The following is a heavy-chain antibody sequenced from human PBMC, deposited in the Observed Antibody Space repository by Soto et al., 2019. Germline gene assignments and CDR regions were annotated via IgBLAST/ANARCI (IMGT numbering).Heavy chain of an antibody. J-gene: IGHJ4*02. CDR2: IWYDGGNK. V-gene: IGHV3-33*01. CDR3: ARVGAIVGAFRSFDY. Sequence: GGSLRLSCAASGFTFSSYGMHWVRQAPGKGLEWVAVIWYDGGNKYYADSVKGRFTISRDNSKNTLYLQMNSLRAEDTAVYYCARVGAIVGAFRSFDYWGQGTLVTVSS. D-gene: IGHD1-26*01. CDR1: GFTFSSYG.